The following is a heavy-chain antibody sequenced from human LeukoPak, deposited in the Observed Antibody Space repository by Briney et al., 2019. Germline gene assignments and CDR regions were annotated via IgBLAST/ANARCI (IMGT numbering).Heavy chain of an antibody. CDR1: GFTLSSYA. V-gene: IGHV3-64*01. J-gene: IGHJ4*02. D-gene: IGHD1-26*01. CDR3: ASSGSYYADY. CDR2: ISSNGGST. Sequence: PGGSLRLSCAASGFTLSSYAMHWVRQAPGKGLEYVSAISSNGGSTYYANSVKGRFTISRDNSKNTLYLQMGSLRAEDMAVYYCASSGSYYADYWGQGTLVTVSS.